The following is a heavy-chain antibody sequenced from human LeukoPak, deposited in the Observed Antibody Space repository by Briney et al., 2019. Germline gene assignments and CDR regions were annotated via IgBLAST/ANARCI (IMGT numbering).Heavy chain of an antibody. J-gene: IGHJ4*02. V-gene: IGHV3-64D*06. D-gene: IGHD6-19*01. Sequence: PGGSLRLSCSASGFTFSTYSMHWVRRAPGRGLEYVSAISGNGADTFYSDSVKGRFTISRDNSKNMLFLQMSSLRAEDTAVYYCVKGSGTGWYGHWGQGTLVSVCS. CDR1: GFTFSTYS. CDR3: VKGSGTGWYGH. CDR2: ISGNGADT.